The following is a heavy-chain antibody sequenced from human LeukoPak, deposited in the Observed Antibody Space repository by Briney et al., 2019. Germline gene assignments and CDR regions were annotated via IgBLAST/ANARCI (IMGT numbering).Heavy chain of an antibody. J-gene: IGHJ5*02. CDR1: GFTVSSNY. CDR2: IFSGGST. Sequence: GGSLRLSCAASGFTVSSNYMSWVRQAPGKGLEWVSVIFSGGSTYYADSVKGRFTISRDDFTNTLYLQMNSLRAEDTAVYYCALGDQVGWFDPWGQGTLVTVSS. CDR3: ALGDQVGWFDP. D-gene: IGHD4-17*01. V-gene: IGHV3-53*01.